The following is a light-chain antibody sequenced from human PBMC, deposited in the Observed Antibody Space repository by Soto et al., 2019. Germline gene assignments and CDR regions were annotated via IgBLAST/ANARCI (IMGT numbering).Light chain of an antibody. J-gene: IGKJ1*01. CDR2: KAS. CDR1: QSISSW. V-gene: IGKV1-5*03. Sequence: DIQMTQSPSTLSASVGDRVTITCRASQSISSWLAWYQQKPGKAPKLLIYKASSLESGVPSRFSSSGSGTEFTLTISRLQPDDFATYHCQQYNSYSWTFGQGTKVEIK. CDR3: QQYNSYSWT.